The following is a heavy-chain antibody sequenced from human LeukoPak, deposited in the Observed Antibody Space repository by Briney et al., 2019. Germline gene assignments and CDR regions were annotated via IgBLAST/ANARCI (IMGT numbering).Heavy chain of an antibody. V-gene: IGHV1-69*01. CDR3: ARDRAPAGEGFGDKLPYDY. Sequence: GASVKVSCKASGGTFSSYAIGWVRQAPGQGLEWMGGIIPIFGTANYAKKFQGRVTITADESTSTAYMELSSLRSEDTAVYYCARDRAPAGEGFGDKLPYDYWGQGTLVTVSS. CDR1: GGTFSSYA. D-gene: IGHD3-10*01. J-gene: IGHJ4*02. CDR2: IIPIFGTA.